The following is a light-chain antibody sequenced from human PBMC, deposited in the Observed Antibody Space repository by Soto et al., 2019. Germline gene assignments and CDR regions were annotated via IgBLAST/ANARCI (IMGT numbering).Light chain of an antibody. V-gene: IGKV3-11*01. Sequence: SVSTQSPVTLSLSPGERATLSCSASQNIISYLIWYQQKPGQSPRLLMYDVSNRATGIPARFSGSGSGTDFTLTISSLEPEDFALYYCQQRNNWPPITFGQGTRLETK. CDR3: QQRNNWPPIT. CDR1: QNIISY. CDR2: DVS. J-gene: IGKJ5*01.